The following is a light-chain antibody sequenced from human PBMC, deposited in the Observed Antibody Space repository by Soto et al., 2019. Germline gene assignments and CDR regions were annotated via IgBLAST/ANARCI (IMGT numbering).Light chain of an antibody. CDR1: QSVSSN. V-gene: IGKV3-15*01. CDR3: QQYNNWLIT. Sequence: EIVMTQSPATLSVSPGERATLSCRASQSVSSNLAWYQQKPGQAPRLLIYGASTRATGIPARFSGSGSGTDFTLNISSLQSEDFAVYSCQQYNNWLITFGQGTRLEIK. CDR2: GAS. J-gene: IGKJ5*01.